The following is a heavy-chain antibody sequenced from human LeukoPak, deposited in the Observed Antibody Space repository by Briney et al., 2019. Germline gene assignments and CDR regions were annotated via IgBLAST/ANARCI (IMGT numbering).Heavy chain of an antibody. CDR3: ARDYLDDPLNWLDS. D-gene: IGHD3-3*01. J-gene: IGHJ5*01. CDR1: GYTFTSYD. V-gene: IGHV1-18*01. Sequence: ASVKVSCKASGYTFTSYDINWVRQAPGQGVEWMGWISPYNSKTIYAENLQGRLSMTTDTSTSTAYMEMRSLRSDDTAVYYCARDYLDDPLNWLDSWGQGTLLTVSS. CDR2: ISPYNSKT.